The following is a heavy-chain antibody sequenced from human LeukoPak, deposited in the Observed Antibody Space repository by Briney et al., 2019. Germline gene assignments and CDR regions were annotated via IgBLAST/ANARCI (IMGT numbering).Heavy chain of an antibody. Sequence: ASVKVSCKASGYTFTGYYIHWVRQAPGQGLEWMGWINPNSGGTNYAQNFQGRVTMTRDTSISTTYMDLSRLRSDDTAVYYCARGPSTVTKNWFDPWGQGTLVTVSS. J-gene: IGHJ5*02. D-gene: IGHD4-17*01. CDR1: GYTFTGYY. CDR2: INPNSGGT. V-gene: IGHV1-2*02. CDR3: ARGPSTVTKNWFDP.